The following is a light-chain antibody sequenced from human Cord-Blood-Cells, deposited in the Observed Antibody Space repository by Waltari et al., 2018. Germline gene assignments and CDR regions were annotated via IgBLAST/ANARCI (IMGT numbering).Light chain of an antibody. CDR2: EVS. CDR1: SRDVGGYTY. J-gene: IGLJ1*01. V-gene: IGLV2-14*01. CDR3: SSYTSSSTLYV. Sequence: QSALTQPASVSGSPGQSITISCTGTSRDVGGYTYASWYQQHPGKAPKLMIYEVSNRPSGVSNRFSGSKSGNTASLTISGLQAEDEADYYCSSYTSSSTLYVFGTGTKVTVL.